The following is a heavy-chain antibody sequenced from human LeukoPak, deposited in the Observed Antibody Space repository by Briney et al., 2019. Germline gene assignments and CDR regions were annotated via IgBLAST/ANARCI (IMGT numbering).Heavy chain of an antibody. Sequence: GGSLRLSCAASGFTFSSYSMNWVRQAPGKGLEWVSYISSSGSTIYYADSVKGRFTISRDNAKNSLYLQMNSLRAEDTAVYYCARYSSPYYFDYWCQGTLVTVSS. CDR1: GFTFSSYS. V-gene: IGHV3-48*04. J-gene: IGHJ4*02. CDR2: ISSSGSTI. CDR3: ARYSSPYYFDY. D-gene: IGHD2-21*01.